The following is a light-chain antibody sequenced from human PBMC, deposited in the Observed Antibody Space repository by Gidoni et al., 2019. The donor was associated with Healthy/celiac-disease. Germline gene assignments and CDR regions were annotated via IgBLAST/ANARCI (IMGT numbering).Light chain of an antibody. V-gene: IGKV3-11*01. CDR1: QSVSSY. Sequence: EIVLTQSPATLSLSPGERATLSCSASQSVSSYLAWYQQKPGQAPRLLIYDASNRATGIPARFSGSGSGTDFTLTISSLEPEDFVVYYCQQRSNWPPGLTFGGGTKVEIK. CDR2: DAS. CDR3: QQRSNWPPGLT. J-gene: IGKJ4*01.